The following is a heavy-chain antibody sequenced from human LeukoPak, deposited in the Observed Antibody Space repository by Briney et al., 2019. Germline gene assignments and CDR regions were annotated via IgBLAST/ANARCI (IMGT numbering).Heavy chain of an antibody. CDR2: IFHDGST. J-gene: IGHJ4*02. Sequence: KPSETLSLTCSVSGVFISSSSYYWAWIRQSRGKGLEWIGTIFHDGSTYYSPSLKSRVTISVDTSKNKFSLRLKSLTAADTAVYYCARQYNRRFLTPNYSDTWGYTDHWGQGTLVAVSS. D-gene: IGHD3-22*01. CDR3: ARQYNRRFLTPNYSDTWGYTDH. V-gene: IGHV4-39*01. CDR1: GVFISSSSYY.